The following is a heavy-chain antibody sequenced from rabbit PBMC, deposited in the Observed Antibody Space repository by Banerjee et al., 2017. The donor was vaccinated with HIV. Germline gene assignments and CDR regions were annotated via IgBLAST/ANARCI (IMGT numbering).Heavy chain of an antibody. CDR3: ARDLAGAIGWNFNL. CDR1: GFSFSNRYV. D-gene: IGHD4-1*01. J-gene: IGHJ4*01. CDR2: INTSSGNT. Sequence: QEQLEESGGDLVKPEGSLTLTCTASGFSFSNRYVMCWVRQAPGKGLEWIACINTSSGNTVYASWAKGRFTISKTSSTTVTLQMTSLTAADTATYFCARDLAGAIGWNFNLWGPGTLVTVS. V-gene: IGHV1S45*01.